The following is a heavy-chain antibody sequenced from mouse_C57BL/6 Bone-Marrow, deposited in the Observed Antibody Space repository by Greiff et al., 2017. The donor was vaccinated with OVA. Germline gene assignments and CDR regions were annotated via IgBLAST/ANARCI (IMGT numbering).Heavy chain of an antibody. Sequence: EVQLQESGGGLVQPKGSLKLSCAASGFSFNTYAMNWVRQAPGKGLEWVARIRSKSNNYATYYADSVKDRFTISRDDSESMLYLQMNNLKTEDTAMYYCVRQDYDGYFDVWGTGTTVTVSS. CDR2: IRSKSNNYAT. D-gene: IGHD2-4*01. J-gene: IGHJ1*03. CDR1: GFSFNTYA. V-gene: IGHV10-1*01. CDR3: VRQDYDGYFDV.